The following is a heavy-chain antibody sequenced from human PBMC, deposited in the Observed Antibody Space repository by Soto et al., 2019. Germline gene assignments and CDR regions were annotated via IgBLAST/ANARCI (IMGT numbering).Heavy chain of an antibody. D-gene: IGHD3-9*01. Sequence: EVQLLESGGGLVQPGGSLRLSCAASGFTFSSYAMSWVRQAPGKGLEWVSAISGSGGSTYYADSVKGRFTISRDNSKNTLYLQMNSLRAEDTAVYYCAKDYGRAYYDILTGYSVYYYYYGMDVWGQGTTVTVSS. CDR2: ISGSGGST. J-gene: IGHJ6*02. CDR1: GFTFSSYA. V-gene: IGHV3-23*01. CDR3: AKDYGRAYYDILTGYSVYYYYYGMDV.